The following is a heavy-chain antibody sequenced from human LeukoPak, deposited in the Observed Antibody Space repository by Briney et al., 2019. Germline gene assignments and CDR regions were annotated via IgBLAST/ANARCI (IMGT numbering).Heavy chain of an antibody. CDR3: ARGDYYYYYMDV. Sequence: SETLSLTCAVSGGSISSGGYSWSWIRQPPGKGLEWIGYIYYSGSTYYNPSLKSRITISVGTSKNQFSLKLSSVTAADAAVYYCARGDYYYYYMDVWGKGTTVTVSS. V-gene: IGHV4-30-4*07. J-gene: IGHJ6*03. CDR2: IYYSGST. CDR1: GGSISSGGYS.